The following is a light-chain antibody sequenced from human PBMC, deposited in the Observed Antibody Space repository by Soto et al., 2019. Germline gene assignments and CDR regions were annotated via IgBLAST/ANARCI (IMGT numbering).Light chain of an antibody. CDR2: KAT. CDR1: QTTSGW. CDR3: QQCDTYPLT. V-gene: IGKV1-5*03. Sequence: DIQMTQSPSTLSASVGDRVTITCRASQTTSGWLAWYQQKPGKAPKLLISKATILESGVPSRFSGSRSGTEFTLTISTLQPDDFATYYCQQCDTYPLTFGGGTKVEI. J-gene: IGKJ4*01.